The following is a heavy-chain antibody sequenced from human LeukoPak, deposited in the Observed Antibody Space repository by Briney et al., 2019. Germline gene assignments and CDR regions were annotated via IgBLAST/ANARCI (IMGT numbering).Heavy chain of an antibody. V-gene: IGHV3-48*02. CDR3: ARDKQPYRSNFWYFDL. J-gene: IGHJ2*01. D-gene: IGHD6-13*01. Sequence: GGALRLSCAASGFTFSAYSMNWVRQAPGKGLEWVSFISGGGDTIYNAHSVKGRFTISRDNAKNSLYLQMNSLGDEDTAVYFCARDKQPYRSNFWYFDLWGRGTLVTVSS. CDR1: GFTFSAYS. CDR2: ISGGGDTI.